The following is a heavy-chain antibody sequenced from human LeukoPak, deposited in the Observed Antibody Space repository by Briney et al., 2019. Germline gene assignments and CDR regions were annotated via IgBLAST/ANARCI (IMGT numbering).Heavy chain of an antibody. D-gene: IGHD3-22*01. CDR2: INLNSGGT. Sequence: GASVKVSCKASGYTFTGYYMHWVRQAPGQGLEWMGWINLNSGGTNYAQKFQGRVTMTRDTSISTAYMELSRLRSDDTAVYYCARDRAYDSSGYYRDYWGQGTLVTVSS. CDR1: GYTFTGYY. V-gene: IGHV1-2*02. CDR3: ARDRAYDSSGYYRDY. J-gene: IGHJ4*02.